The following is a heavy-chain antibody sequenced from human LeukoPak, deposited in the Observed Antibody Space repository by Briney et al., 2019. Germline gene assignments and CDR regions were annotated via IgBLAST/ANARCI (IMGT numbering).Heavy chain of an antibody. J-gene: IGHJ5*02. CDR1: GFTFSSCG. D-gene: IGHD6-19*01. CDR2: IRYDGSNK. Sequence: GGSLRLSCAASGFTFSSCGMHWVRQPPGKGLEWVAFIRYDGSNKYYADSVKGRFTISRDNSKNTLYLQMNSLRAEDTAVYYCAKDPYSSGRNWFDPWGQGTLVTVSS. CDR3: AKDPYSSGRNWFDP. V-gene: IGHV3-30*02.